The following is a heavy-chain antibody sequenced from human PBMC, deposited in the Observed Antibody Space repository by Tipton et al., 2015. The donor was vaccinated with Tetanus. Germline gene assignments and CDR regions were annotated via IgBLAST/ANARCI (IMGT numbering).Heavy chain of an antibody. V-gene: IGHV1-18*01. CDR3: ARGALMGSGGWFAP. Sequence: QLVQSGAEVKKPGASVKVSCEASGYTFSIYAIGWVRQAPGQGLEWVGWISADTDNTNYAQKFQGGVTMTTDASTSTAYMELRSLRSDDTAVCYCARGALMGSGGWFAPWGQGTRGTVSS. CDR2: ISADTDNT. J-gene: IGHJ5*02. D-gene: IGHD2-8*02. CDR1: GYTFSIYA.